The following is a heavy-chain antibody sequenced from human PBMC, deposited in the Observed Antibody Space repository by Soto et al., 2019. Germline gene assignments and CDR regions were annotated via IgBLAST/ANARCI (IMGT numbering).Heavy chain of an antibody. Sequence: SETLSLTCAVYGGSFSGYYWSWIHQPPGKGLEWIGEINHSGSTNYNPSLKSRVTISVDTSKNQFSLKLSSVTAADTAVYYCECWGSCTGGSGYSYRFDYWGQGTLVTVSS. CDR3: ECWGSCTGGSGYSYRFDY. CDR2: INHSGST. D-gene: IGHD2-15*01. V-gene: IGHV4-34*01. CDR1: GGSFSGYY. J-gene: IGHJ4*02.